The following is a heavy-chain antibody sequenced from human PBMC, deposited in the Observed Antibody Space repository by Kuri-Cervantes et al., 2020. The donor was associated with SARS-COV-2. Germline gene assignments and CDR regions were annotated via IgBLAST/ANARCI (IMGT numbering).Heavy chain of an antibody. Sequence: ASVKVSCKASGYTFTSYGISWVRQAPGQGLEWMGWISAYNGNTNYAQKFQGRVTITTDESTSTAYMALSSLRSEDTAVYYCASEGSETGIAAIPSAAYFQHWGQGTLVTVSS. V-gene: IGHV1-18*01. CDR2: ISAYNGNT. D-gene: IGHD6-25*01. J-gene: IGHJ1*01. CDR1: GYTFTSYG. CDR3: ASEGSETGIAAIPSAAYFQH.